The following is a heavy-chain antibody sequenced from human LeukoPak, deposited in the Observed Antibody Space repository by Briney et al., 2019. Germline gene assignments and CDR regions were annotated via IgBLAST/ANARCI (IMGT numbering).Heavy chain of an antibody. CDR2: IYHSGST. D-gene: IGHD6-19*01. J-gene: IGHJ4*02. CDR1: GYSISSGYY. CDR3: ARGRLARSPYFDY. Sequence: PSETLSLTCTVSGYSISSGYYWGWIRQPPGKGLEWIGSIYHSGSTYYNPSLKSRVTISVDTSKNQCSLKLSSLTAADTAVYYCARGRLARSPYFDYWGQGTLVTVSS. V-gene: IGHV4-38-2*02.